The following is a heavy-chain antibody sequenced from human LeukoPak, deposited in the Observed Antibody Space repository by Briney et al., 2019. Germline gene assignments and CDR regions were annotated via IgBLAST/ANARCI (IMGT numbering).Heavy chain of an antibody. D-gene: IGHD3-22*01. V-gene: IGHV1-46*01. Sequence: ASVKVSCRASAYTFTNYYMHWVRQAPGQGLEWMGRINPSGGSTSYAQRFQGRVTMTRDTSTSTVYMEVTSLRSEDTAVYYCARSWSSGYYFEFWGQGTLVTVSS. CDR2: INPSGGST. CDR3: ARSWSSGYYFEF. J-gene: IGHJ4*02. CDR1: AYTFTNYY.